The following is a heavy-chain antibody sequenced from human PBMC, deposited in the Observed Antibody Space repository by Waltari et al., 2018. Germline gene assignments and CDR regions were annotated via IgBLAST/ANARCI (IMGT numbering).Heavy chain of an antibody. J-gene: IGHJ4*02. D-gene: IGHD1-26*01. CDR3: ARVGAGACPDY. V-gene: IGHV3-21*01. CDR1: GFTFSSYR. CDR2: ISSSSSYI. Sequence: EVQLVESGGGLVKPGGSRRLSCAASGFTFSSYRLTWVRQAPGKGLEWVSSISSSSSYIYYADSVKGRFTISRDNAKNSLYLQMNSLRAEDTAVYYCARVGAGACPDYWGQGTLVTVSS.